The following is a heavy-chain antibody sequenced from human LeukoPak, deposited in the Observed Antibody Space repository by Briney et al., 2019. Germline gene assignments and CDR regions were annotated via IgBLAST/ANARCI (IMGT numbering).Heavy chain of an antibody. J-gene: IGHJ4*02. Sequence: SETLSLTCTVSGGSISSYSWSWIRQPPGKGLEWIGYIYNSGSTNYNPSLKSRVTISVDTSKNQFSLNLSSVTAADTAVYYCARAPLGMVTPSFDYWGQGALVAVSS. D-gene: IGHD2-21*02. CDR2: IYNSGST. CDR1: GGSISSYS. CDR3: ARAPLGMVTPSFDY. V-gene: IGHV4-59*01.